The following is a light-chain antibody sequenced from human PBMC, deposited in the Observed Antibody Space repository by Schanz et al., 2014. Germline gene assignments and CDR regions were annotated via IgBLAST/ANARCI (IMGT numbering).Light chain of an antibody. Sequence: QSALTQPASVSGSPGQSITISCTGTASDIGSYNYVSWYQHHPARAPRLLIYDVDNRPSAVSSRFSGSKSGNTASLTISGLQAEDEADYYCSSYAGINNWVVFGGGTKLTVL. J-gene: IGLJ2*01. CDR3: SSYAGINNWVV. CDR2: DVD. V-gene: IGLV2-14*03. CDR1: ASDIGSYNY.